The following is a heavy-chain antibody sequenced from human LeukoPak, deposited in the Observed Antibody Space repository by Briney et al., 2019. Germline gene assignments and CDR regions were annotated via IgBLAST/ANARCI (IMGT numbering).Heavy chain of an antibody. J-gene: IGHJ6*02. D-gene: IGHD6-25*01. V-gene: IGHV3-33*01. CDR2: IWYDGSNK. CDR1: GFTFSSNG. CDR3: AGERGRPYGMDL. Sequence: GGSLRLSCVASGFTFSSNGMHWVRQAPGKGLEWVAVIWYDGSNKYYADSVKGRFTISRDNAKNSVYLQMNSLTAEDTAVYYCAGERGRPYGMDLWGQGTTVTVSS.